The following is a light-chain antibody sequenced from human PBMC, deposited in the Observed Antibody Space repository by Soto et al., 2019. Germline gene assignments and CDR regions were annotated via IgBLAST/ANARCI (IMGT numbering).Light chain of an antibody. CDR2: DAS. CDR1: QSISSW. Sequence: DLQMPQPPSTRSATSGDRVTITLRAIQSISSWLAWYQHKPGKAPKLLIYDASNLDSGVPSRFSGSGSGTEFSLTTSNLQPDDCATYYCQQYENYWTFGQGTKVDIK. CDR3: QQYENYWT. J-gene: IGKJ1*01. V-gene: IGKV1-5*01.